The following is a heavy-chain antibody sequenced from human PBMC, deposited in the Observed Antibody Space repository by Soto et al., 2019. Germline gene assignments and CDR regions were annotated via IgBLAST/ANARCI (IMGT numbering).Heavy chain of an antibody. D-gene: IGHD3-22*01. J-gene: IGHJ1*01. Sequence: SETLSLTCTVSGGSISSGDYYWSWIRQPPGKGLEWIGYIYYSGSTYYNPSLKSRVTISVDTSKNQFSLKLSSVTAADTAVYYCARGYYYDSSGYRPPSGYFQHGGQGTLVTVSS. CDR1: GGSISSGDYY. V-gene: IGHV4-30-4*01. CDR3: ARGYYYDSSGYRPPSGYFQH. CDR2: IYYSGST.